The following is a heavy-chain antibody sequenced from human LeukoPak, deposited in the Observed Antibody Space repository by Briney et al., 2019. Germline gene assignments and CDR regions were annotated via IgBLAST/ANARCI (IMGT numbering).Heavy chain of an antibody. Sequence: GGSLRLSCAASGFIFSDYYMNWLRQAPGRGLEWLSYISNSANAKYYADSVKGRFTISRDNAKNSLYLEMTSLRAEDTAVYYWASDSSGYFGPWGPGTLVTVSS. CDR3: ASDSSGYFGP. D-gene: IGHD3-22*01. CDR1: GFIFSDYY. V-gene: IGHV3-11*01. J-gene: IGHJ5*02. CDR2: ISNSANAK.